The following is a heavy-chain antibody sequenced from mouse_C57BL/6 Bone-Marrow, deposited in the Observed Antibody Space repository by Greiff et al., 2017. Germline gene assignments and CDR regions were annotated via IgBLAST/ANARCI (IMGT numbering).Heavy chain of an antibody. D-gene: IGHD1-1*01. Sequence: VESEGGLVQPGSSMKLSCTASGFTFSDYYMAWVRQVPEKGLEWVANINYDGSSTYYLDSLKSRFIISRDNAKNILYLQMRSLKSEDTATYYCARAGDYYGSSYGYYAMDYWGQGTSVTVSS. V-gene: IGHV5-16*01. CDR2: INYDGSST. CDR3: ARAGDYYGSSYGYYAMDY. CDR1: GFTFSDYY. J-gene: IGHJ4*01.